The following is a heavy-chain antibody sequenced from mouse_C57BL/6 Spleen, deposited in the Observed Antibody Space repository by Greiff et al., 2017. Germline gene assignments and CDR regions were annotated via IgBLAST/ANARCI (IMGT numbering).Heavy chain of an antibody. CDR1: GFTFSDYG. D-gene: IGHD1-1*01. Sequence: EVKLVESGGGLVKPGGSLKLSCAASGFTFSDYGMHWVRQAPEKGLEWVAYISSGSSTIYYADTVKGRFTISRDNAKNTLFLQMTSLRSEDTAMYYCARRDGSTFAMDYWGQGTSVTVSS. J-gene: IGHJ4*01. CDR3: ARRDGSTFAMDY. V-gene: IGHV5-17*01. CDR2: ISSGSSTI.